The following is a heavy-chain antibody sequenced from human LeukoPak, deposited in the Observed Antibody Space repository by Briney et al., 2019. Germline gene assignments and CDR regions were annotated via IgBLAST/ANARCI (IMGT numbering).Heavy chain of an antibody. CDR2: IYYSGST. Sequence: SETLSLTCTVSGGSISSSTYYWGWIRQPPGKGLEWIGSIYYSGSTYYNPSLKIRVTISVDTSKNHFSLNLSSVTAADTAVYYCARQSRGSSSSRDYFDYWGQGTLVTVSS. D-gene: IGHD6-6*01. V-gene: IGHV4-39*01. CDR1: GGSISSSTYY. J-gene: IGHJ4*02. CDR3: ARQSRGSSSSRDYFDY.